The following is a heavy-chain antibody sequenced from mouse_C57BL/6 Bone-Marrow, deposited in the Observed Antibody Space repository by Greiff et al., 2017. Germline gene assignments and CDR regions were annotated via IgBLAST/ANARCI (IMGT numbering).Heavy chain of an antibody. V-gene: IGHV1-81*01. J-gene: IGHJ2*01. CDR2: IYPRSGNT. Sequence: QVQLQQSGAELARPGASVTLSCKASGYTFTSYGISWVKQRTGQGLEWIGEIYPRSGNTYYNEKFKGKATLTADKSSSTAYMELRSLTSEDSAVYFCARKVYYYGSSYHYFDYWGQGTTLTVSS. CDR1: GYTFTSYG. CDR3: ARKVYYYGSSYHYFDY. D-gene: IGHD1-1*01.